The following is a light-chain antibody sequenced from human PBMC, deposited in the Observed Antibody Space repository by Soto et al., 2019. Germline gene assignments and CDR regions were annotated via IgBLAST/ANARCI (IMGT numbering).Light chain of an antibody. CDR1: QGIGTY. J-gene: IGKJ4*01. V-gene: IGKV1-9*01. CDR2: TAS. Sequence: DIQLTQSPSFLSASVGARVPITCRASQGIGTYLAWYQQNPGEAPKLLIYTASTLQSGVPSRFSGSGSGTDFTLTISSLQPEDVATYYCQQLSRYPLTFGGGTKVDIK. CDR3: QQLSRYPLT.